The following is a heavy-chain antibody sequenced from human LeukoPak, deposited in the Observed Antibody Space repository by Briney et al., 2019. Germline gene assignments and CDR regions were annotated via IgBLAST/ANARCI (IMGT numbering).Heavy chain of an antibody. Sequence: QPGGPLRLPCAASGFPYNSYAMSWVRQAPGKGLEWISFISGGASNTYYVDSVKGRFTISRDSSNNSLLLQMTSLRVEDTAIYFCARARSMLRLRSSFDFWGQGALVTVSS. CDR2: ISGGASNT. V-gene: IGHV3-23*01. CDR3: ARARSMLRLRSSFDF. D-gene: IGHD2-21*02. J-gene: IGHJ4*02. CDR1: GFPYNSYA.